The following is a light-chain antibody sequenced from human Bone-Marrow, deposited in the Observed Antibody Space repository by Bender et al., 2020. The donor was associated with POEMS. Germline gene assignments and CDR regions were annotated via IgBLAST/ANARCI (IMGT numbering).Light chain of an antibody. CDR2: RNN. V-gene: IGLV1-47*01. CDR3: SSYAGSNNKV. CDR1: SSNIGTNY. Sequence: QSVLTQPPSVSGTPGQRVTISCSGSSSNIGTNYVYWYQQLPGTAPKLLIYRNNQRPSGVPNRFSGSKSGNTASLTVSGLQAEDEADYYCSSYAGSNNKVFGGGTKLTVL. J-gene: IGLJ3*02.